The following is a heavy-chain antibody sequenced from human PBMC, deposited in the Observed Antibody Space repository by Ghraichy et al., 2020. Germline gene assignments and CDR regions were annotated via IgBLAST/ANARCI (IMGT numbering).Heavy chain of an antibody. J-gene: IGHJ4*02. V-gene: IGHV4-39*01. CDR1: GGSISSSSYY. D-gene: IGHD3-9*01. CDR3: ARPEYYDILAGYYIPSYFDH. CDR2: IYYSGST. Sequence: ESLNISCTVSGGSISSSSYYWGWIRQPPGKGLEWIGNIYYSGSTYYNPSLKSRVTISVDTPKNQFSMKLSSVTAADTAIYFCARPEYYDILAGYYIPSYFDHWGQGTLVTVSS.